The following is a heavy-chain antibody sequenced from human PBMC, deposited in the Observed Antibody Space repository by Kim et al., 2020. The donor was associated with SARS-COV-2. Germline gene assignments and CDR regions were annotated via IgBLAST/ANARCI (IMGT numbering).Heavy chain of an antibody. CDR2: INHSGST. D-gene: IGHD4-17*01. J-gene: IGHJ4*02. CDR1: GGSFSGYY. V-gene: IGHV4-34*01. Sequence: SETLSLTCAVYGGSFSGYYWSWIRQPPGKGLEWIGEINHSGSTNYNPSLKSRVTISVDTSKNQFSLKLSSVTAADTAVYYCASAERVTTLGYWGQGTLVTVSS. CDR3: ASAERVTTLGY.